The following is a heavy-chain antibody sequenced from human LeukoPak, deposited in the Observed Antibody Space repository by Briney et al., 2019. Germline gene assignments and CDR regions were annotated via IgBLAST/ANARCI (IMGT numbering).Heavy chain of an antibody. V-gene: IGHV1-69*13. CDR3: AHTRGYSYGLPTPYFDY. CDR1: GGTFSSYA. Sequence: GASVKVSCKASGGTFSSYAISWVRQAPGQGLEWMEGIIPIFGTANYAQKFQGRVTITADESMSTAYMELSSLRSEDTAVYYCAHTRGYSYGLPTPYFDYWGQGTLVTVSS. D-gene: IGHD5-18*01. CDR2: IIPIFGTA. J-gene: IGHJ4*02.